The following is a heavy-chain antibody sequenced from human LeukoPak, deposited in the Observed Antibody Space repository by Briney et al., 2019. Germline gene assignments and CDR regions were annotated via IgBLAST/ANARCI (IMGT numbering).Heavy chain of an antibody. CDR1: SGSISGYY. CDR3: ARHGTGQKAFNI. CDR2: IHYSGGT. D-gene: IGHD1-14*01. Sequence: SETPSLTCTVSSGSISGYYWSWIRQPPGKGLEWIGQIHYSGGTIYNPSLKSRVTISVDTSKNQFSLKLSSGSAADTAAYYCARHGTGQKAFNIWGQGTMVTVSS. V-gene: IGHV4-59*08. J-gene: IGHJ3*02.